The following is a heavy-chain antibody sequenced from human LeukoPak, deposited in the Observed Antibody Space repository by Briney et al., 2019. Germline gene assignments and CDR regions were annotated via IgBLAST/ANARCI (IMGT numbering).Heavy chain of an antibody. Sequence: GESLKISCKGSGYSFTNYWIGWVRQMPGKGLEWMGIIYPGDSDTRYSPSFQGQVTISADKSITTAYLQWSSLKASDTAMYYCARRGKQQPAGYYYYGMDVWGQGTTVTVSS. J-gene: IGHJ6*02. V-gene: IGHV5-51*01. CDR3: ARRGKQQPAGYYYYGMDV. CDR1: GYSFTNYW. D-gene: IGHD1-14*01. CDR2: IYPGDSDT.